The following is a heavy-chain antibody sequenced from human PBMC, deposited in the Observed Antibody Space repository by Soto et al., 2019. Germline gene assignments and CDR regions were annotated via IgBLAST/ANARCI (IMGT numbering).Heavy chain of an antibody. CDR1: GFTFRNYC. V-gene: IGHV3-7*03. CDR2: IKQDGSEK. J-gene: IGHJ4*02. Sequence: EVQLVESGGGLVQPGGSLRLSCAASGFTFRNYCMSWVRQAPGKGLEWVANIKQDGSEKYYVDSVKGRFTISRDNAKNSLHLQMDSLRAEDTDMYYCAKLSTAVVNADYLGQGTLVTVSS. D-gene: IGHD6-19*01. CDR3: AKLSTAVVNADY.